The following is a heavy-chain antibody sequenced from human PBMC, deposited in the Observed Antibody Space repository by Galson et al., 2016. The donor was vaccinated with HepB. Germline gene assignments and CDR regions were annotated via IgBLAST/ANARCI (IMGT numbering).Heavy chain of an antibody. D-gene: IGHD6-13*01. Sequence: ETLSLTCTVSGGSISSSTYYWGWIRQPPGKGLEWIESIYYSGSTYYNPSLKSRVTISVDTSKNQFSLKLSSVTAADTAVYYCARRAAAGNFDYWGRGTLVTVSS. J-gene: IGHJ4*01. V-gene: IGHV4-39*07. CDR1: GGSISSSTYY. CDR3: ARRAAAGNFDY. CDR2: IYYSGST.